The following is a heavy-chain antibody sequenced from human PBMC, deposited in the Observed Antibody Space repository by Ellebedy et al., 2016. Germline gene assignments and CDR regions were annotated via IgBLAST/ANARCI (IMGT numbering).Heavy chain of an antibody. CDR1: GFTFSSYW. CDR2: INSDGSST. J-gene: IGHJ4*02. CDR3: ARAGYYDYVWGTYRYSSPFDY. V-gene: IGHV3-74*01. Sequence: GGSLRLSCAASGFTFSSYWMHWVRQAPGKGLVWVSRINSDGSSTRYADSVKGRFTISRDNTKNTLYVQMNSLRAEDTAVYYFARAGYYDYVWGTYRYSSPFDYWGQGTLVTVSS. D-gene: IGHD3-16*02.